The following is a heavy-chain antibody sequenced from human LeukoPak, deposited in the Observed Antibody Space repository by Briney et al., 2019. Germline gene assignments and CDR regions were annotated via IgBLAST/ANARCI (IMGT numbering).Heavy chain of an antibody. V-gene: IGHV4-30-4*01. Sequence: SETLSLTCTVSGGSISSGDYYWSWIRQPPGKGLEWIGYIYYSRSTYYNPSLKSRVTISVDTSKNQFSLKLSSVTAADTAVYYCAREGRSSTSNYYFDYWGQGTLVTVSS. CDR3: AREGRSSTSNYYFDY. D-gene: IGHD2-2*01. CDR1: GGSISSGDYY. J-gene: IGHJ4*02. CDR2: IYYSRST.